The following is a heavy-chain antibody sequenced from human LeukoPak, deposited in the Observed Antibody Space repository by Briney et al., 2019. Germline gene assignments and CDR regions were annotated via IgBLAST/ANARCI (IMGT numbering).Heavy chain of an antibody. CDR1: GYTLTELS. V-gene: IGHV1-24*01. CDR3: ATKNIVGATFYFDY. CDR2: FDPENGET. D-gene: IGHD1-26*01. J-gene: IGHJ4*02. Sequence: ASVKVSCKVSGYTLTELSMHWVRQAPGEGLEWMGGFDPENGETIYAQKFQGRVTMTEDTSTDTAYMELSSLRSEDTAVYYCATKNIVGATFYFDYWGQGTLVTVSS.